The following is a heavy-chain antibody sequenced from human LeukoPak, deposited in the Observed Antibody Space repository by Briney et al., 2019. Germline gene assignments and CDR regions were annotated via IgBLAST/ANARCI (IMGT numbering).Heavy chain of an antibody. CDR3: ARRFYGSGSFYFDY. CDR1: GGSISSYY. J-gene: IGHJ4*02. CDR2: IHYSGST. V-gene: IGHV4-59*01. D-gene: IGHD3-10*01. Sequence: SETLSLTCTVSGGSISSYYWSWIRQPPGKGLEWIGYIHYSGSTNYNPSLKSRVTTSVDTSKNQISLKLSSVTAADTAVYYCARRFYGSGSFYFDYWGQGTLVTVSS.